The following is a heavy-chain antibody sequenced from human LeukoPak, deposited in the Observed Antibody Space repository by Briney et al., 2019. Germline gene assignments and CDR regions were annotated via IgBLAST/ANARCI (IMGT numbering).Heavy chain of an antibody. D-gene: IGHD2-2*01. V-gene: IGHV3-64*01. Sequence: GGSLRLSCAASGFTFSSYSMHWVRQAPGKGLEYVSAISSSGGSTYYAHSVKGRFTISRDNSKNTLYLQMGSLRAEDMAVYYCARTYCSSTSCLVDYWGQGTLVTVSS. CDR2: ISSSGGST. CDR1: GFTFSSYS. J-gene: IGHJ4*02. CDR3: ARTYCSSTSCLVDY.